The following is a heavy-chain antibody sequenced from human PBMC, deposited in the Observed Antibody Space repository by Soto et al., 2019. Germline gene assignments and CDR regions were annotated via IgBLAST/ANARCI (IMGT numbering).Heavy chain of an antibody. CDR3: ASHDRVLSGGSSGRIYCYYYGMDV. Sequence: PGESLKISCNGSGYSFTSYWIGWVRQKPEKGLEWMGIIYPGDSDTRYSPSFQGQVTISADKSISTAYLQWSSLKASDTAMYYWASHDRVLSGGSSGRIYCYYYGMDVWGQGTTVTVSS. J-gene: IGHJ6*02. V-gene: IGHV5-51*01. D-gene: IGHD2-15*01. CDR1: GYSFTSYW. CDR2: IYPGDSDT.